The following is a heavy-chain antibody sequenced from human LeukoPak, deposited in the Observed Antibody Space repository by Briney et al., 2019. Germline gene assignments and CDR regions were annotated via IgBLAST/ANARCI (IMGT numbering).Heavy chain of an antibody. D-gene: IGHD1-26*01. J-gene: IGHJ4*02. CDR3: AREGAGGRQGIVY. CDR2: ISYGGSNK. CDR1: GFTFSSYA. V-gene: IGHV3-30-3*01. Sequence: GGSLRHSCAASGFTFSSYAMHWVGPAPGKGLEWVAVISYGGSNKYYAHSVQGRFTLSRDNSKNTLYLQMNSLRAEDTAVYYCAREGAGGRQGIVYWGQGTLVTVSS.